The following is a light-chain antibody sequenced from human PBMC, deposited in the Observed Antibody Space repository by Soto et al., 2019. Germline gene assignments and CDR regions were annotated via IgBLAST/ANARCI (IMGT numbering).Light chain of an antibody. Sequence: EIVMTQSPATLSVSPGERATLSCRASQSVSSDLAWYQQKPGQAPRLLIYGASTRATGIPAGFSGSGSGTEFTLTISSLQSEDFAVYYCQQYTNWPLTFGGGTTVEIK. CDR3: QQYTNWPLT. CDR1: QSVSSD. V-gene: IGKV3-15*01. J-gene: IGKJ4*02. CDR2: GAS.